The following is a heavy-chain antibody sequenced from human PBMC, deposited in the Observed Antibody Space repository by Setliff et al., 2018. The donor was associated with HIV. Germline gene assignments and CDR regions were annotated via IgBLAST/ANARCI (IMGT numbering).Heavy chain of an antibody. V-gene: IGHV3-21*01. Sequence: GGSLRLSCVASGFSFSRYTMMWVRQTPGKGLEWVSSITSNLNYKYADSVKGRFTISRDNTKNSPYLQMNSLRAEDTAVYYCAKGDSFVFSYVYPDYWGPGTLVIVSS. D-gene: IGHD3-22*01. CDR3: AKGDSFVFSYVYPDY. CDR1: GFSFSRYT. CDR2: ITSNLNY. J-gene: IGHJ4*02.